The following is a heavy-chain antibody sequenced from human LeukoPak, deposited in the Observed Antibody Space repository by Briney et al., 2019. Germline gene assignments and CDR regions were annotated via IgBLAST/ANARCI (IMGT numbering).Heavy chain of an antibody. J-gene: IGHJ3*02. Sequence: SETLSLTCTVSGGSISSGGYYWSWIRQPPGKGLEWIGYIYYSGSTYFNPSLKTRITISIDTSKNQFSLKLSSVTAADTAVYYCARQTTVTSRGAFDIWGQGTMVTVSS. D-gene: IGHD4-17*01. V-gene: IGHV4-31*03. CDR1: GGSISSGGYY. CDR2: IYYSGST. CDR3: ARQTTVTSRGAFDI.